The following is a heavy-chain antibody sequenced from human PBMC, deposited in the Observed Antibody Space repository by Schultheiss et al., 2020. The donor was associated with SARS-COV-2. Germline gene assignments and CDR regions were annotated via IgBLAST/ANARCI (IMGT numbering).Heavy chain of an antibody. CDR2: IIPIFGTA. Sequence: SVKVSCKASGGTFSSYAISWVRQAPGQGLEWMGGIIPIFGTANYAQKFQGRVTITADESTNTAYMELSSLRSEDTAMYYCARDPSYYYDSSGYFQDWYFDLWGRGTLVTVSS. CDR3: ARDPSYYYDSSGYFQDWYFDL. CDR1: GGTFSSYA. J-gene: IGHJ2*01. D-gene: IGHD3-22*01. V-gene: IGHV1-69*13.